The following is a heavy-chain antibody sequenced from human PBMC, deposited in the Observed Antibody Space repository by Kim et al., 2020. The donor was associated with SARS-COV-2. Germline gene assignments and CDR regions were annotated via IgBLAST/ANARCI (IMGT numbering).Heavy chain of an antibody. V-gene: IGHV3-21*01. CDR1: GFTFSSYS. CDR3: ARDAFPSSRGVDAFDI. Sequence: GGSLRLSCAASGFTFSSYSMNWVRQAPGKGLEWVSSISSSSSYIYYADSVKGRFTISRDNAKNSLYLQMNSLRAEDTAVYYCARDAFPSSRGVDAFDIWGQGTMVTVSS. CDR2: ISSSSSYI. D-gene: IGHD3-10*01. J-gene: IGHJ3*02.